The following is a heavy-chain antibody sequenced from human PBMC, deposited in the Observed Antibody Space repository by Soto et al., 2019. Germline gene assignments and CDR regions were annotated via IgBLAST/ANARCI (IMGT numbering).Heavy chain of an antibody. Sequence: SETLSLTCTVSGASISGGNNYWSWIRQYPGKGLEWIGYIYSSGNTYHNPSLKSRVSISVDISKNHFSLRLSSVTAADTAVYFCARDGVSGGDAFDTWGQGTMVT. CDR1: GASISGGNNY. CDR2: IYSSGNT. V-gene: IGHV4-31*03. D-gene: IGHD3-16*01. CDR3: ARDGVSGGDAFDT. J-gene: IGHJ3*02.